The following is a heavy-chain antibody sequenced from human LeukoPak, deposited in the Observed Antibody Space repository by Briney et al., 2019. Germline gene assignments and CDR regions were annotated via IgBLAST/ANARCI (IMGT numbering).Heavy chain of an antibody. CDR2: INQDGSEK. V-gene: IGHV3-7*01. J-gene: IGHJ5*02. Sequence: PGGSLRPSSAASGSTFSSHWMSWVRHPPGKGLEWVANINQDGSEKYYDDSLKGRFTISRDNAKNPLYLQMNSLTAEDTAVYYCARGVMDQLLRYWFDPWGQGTLVTVSS. CDR1: GSTFSSHW. D-gene: IGHD2-2*01. CDR3: ARGVMDQLLRYWFDP.